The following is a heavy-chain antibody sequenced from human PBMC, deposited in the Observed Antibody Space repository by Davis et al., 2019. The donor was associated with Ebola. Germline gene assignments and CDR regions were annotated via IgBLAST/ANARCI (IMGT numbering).Heavy chain of an antibody. D-gene: IGHD6-19*01. Sequence: MPSETLSLTCAIYGGSFRGYFWSWIRQSPGKGMEWIGQISHGGVTSYNPSLESRVTISVDTSKNQFSLKLTSVTAADTAVYYCARHSRRYSSGWYLDYWGQGTLVTVSS. CDR2: ISHGGVT. CDR1: GGSFRGYF. CDR3: ARHSRRYSSGWYLDY. J-gene: IGHJ4*02. V-gene: IGHV4-34*01.